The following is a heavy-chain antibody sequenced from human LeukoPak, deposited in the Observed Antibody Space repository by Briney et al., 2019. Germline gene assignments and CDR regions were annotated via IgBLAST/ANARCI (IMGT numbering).Heavy chain of an antibody. CDR3: AREGNAGY. J-gene: IGHJ4*02. D-gene: IGHD4-23*01. Sequence: ASVKVSCKASGYTLTSYGISWVRQAPGQGLEWMGIINPSGGSTSYAQKFQGRVTMTRDMSTSTVYMELSSLRSEDTAVYYCAREGNAGYWGQGTLVTVSS. CDR1: GYTLTSYG. V-gene: IGHV1-46*01. CDR2: INPSGGST.